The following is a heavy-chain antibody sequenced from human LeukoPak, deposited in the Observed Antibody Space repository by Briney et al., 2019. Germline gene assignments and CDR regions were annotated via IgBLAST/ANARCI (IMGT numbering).Heavy chain of an antibody. CDR1: GFTFRSYW. CDR3: AKDLAPYFYDGRGYPEY. V-gene: IGHV3-74*01. CDR2: INSDGSST. Sequence: GGSLRLSCVVSGFTFRSYWMHWVRQAPGKGLVWVSRINSDGSSTSYADSVKGRFTISRDNAKNTLYLQMNSLRAEDTAVYYCAKDLAPYFYDGRGYPEYWGQGTLVTVSS. D-gene: IGHD3-22*01. J-gene: IGHJ4*02.